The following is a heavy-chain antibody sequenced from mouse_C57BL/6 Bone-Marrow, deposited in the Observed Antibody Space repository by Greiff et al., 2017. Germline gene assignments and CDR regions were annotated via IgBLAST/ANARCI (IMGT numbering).Heavy chain of an antibody. CDR2: IDPANGNT. D-gene: IGHD2-4*01. J-gene: IGHJ3*01. CDR3: ARTYDYDVFAY. CDR1: GFNIKNTY. V-gene: IGHV14-3*01. Sequence: DVKLQESVAELVRPGASVKLSCTASGFNIKNTYMHWVKQRPEQGLEWIGRIDPANGNTKYDQKFQGKATITADTSSNTAYLQLSSLTSEDTAIYYCARTYDYDVFAYWGHGSLVTVSS.